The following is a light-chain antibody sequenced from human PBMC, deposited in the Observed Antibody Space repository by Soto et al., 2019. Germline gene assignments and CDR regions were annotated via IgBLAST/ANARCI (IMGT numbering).Light chain of an antibody. CDR1: QSISSW. J-gene: IGKJ2*01. CDR3: QQYNSYPGYT. Sequence: DIQMTQSPSTLSASVGDRVTITCRASQSISSWLAWYQQKPGKDPKLLIYKASSLESGVPSRFSGSGSGTEFTLTISSLQPDDFATYYCQQYNSYPGYTFGQGTKLEIK. V-gene: IGKV1-5*03. CDR2: KAS.